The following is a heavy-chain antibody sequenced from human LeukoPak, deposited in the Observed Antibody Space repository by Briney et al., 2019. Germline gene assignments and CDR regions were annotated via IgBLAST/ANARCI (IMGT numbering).Heavy chain of an antibody. CDR1: GFMLSSTW. CDR2: ISGSGGST. V-gene: IGHV3-23*01. J-gene: IGHJ4*02. CDR3: AKPFYGYEITPYYFDY. D-gene: IGHD5-12*01. Sequence: GGSLRLSCAASGFMLSSTWMHWVRQAPGKGLEWVSAISGSGGSTYYADSVKGRFTISRDNSKNTLYLQMNSLRAEDTAVYYCAKPFYGYEITPYYFDYWGQGTLVTVSS.